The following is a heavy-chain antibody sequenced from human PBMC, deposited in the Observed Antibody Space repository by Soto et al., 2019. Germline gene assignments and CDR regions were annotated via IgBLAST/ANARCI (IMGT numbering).Heavy chain of an antibody. V-gene: IGHV2-5*02. CDR3: AHTYYYDSSGYYYHDY. CDR2: IYWDDAK. CDR1: GFSLSTSGVG. D-gene: IGHD3-22*01. J-gene: IGHJ4*02. Sequence: QITLKESGPTLVKPTQTLTLTCTFSGFSLSTSGVGVGWIRQPPGKALEWLALIYWDDAKRYSPSLKSSLTITKDTSKNQVVLTMTNLDPVDTATYDCAHTYYYDSSGYYYHDYCCKGPLVTVSS.